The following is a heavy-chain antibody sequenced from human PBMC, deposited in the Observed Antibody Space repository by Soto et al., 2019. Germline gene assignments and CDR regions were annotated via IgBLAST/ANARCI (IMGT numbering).Heavy chain of an antibody. D-gene: IGHD3-22*01. J-gene: IGHJ6*02. Sequence: GASVKVSCEASGGTFSRYAISWVRPAPGQGRALMGGIIPIFGTANFAHKFQGRVTITADESTSTAYIERSSLMSEDTAVYYCATDPPLDYCDSSGYRPYGMDVWGQGTTVTVS. CDR3: ATDPPLDYCDSSGYRPYGMDV. V-gene: IGHV1-69*13. CDR2: IIPIFGTA. CDR1: GGTFSRYA.